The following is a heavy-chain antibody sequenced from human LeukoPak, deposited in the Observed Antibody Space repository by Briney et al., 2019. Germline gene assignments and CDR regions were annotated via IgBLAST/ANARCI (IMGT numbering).Heavy chain of an antibody. CDR3: ARDKAQDSVYYGMDV. CDR1: GFTFSSYS. J-gene: IGHJ6*02. V-gene: IGHV3-21*06. Sequence: GSLLLSCAASGFTFSSYSMVWVRQAPGKGLEWVSSISSGSNYIYYADSVKGRFTISRDNARTSLYLQMNSLRAEDTAVYYCARDKAQDSVYYGMDVWGQGTTVTVSS. CDR2: ISSGSNYI. D-gene: IGHD6-6*01.